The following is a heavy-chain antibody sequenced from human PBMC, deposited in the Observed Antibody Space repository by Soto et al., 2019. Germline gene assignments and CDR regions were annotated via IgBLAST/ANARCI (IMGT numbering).Heavy chain of an antibody. CDR1: GGSISSGGYY. D-gene: IGHD5-12*01. Sequence: QVQLQESGPGLVKPSQTLSLTCTVSGGSISSGGYYWSWIRQHPGKGLEWIGYIYYSGSTYYNPSLKSRVTISVDTSKNQCSLKLSSVPAADTAVYYCAREMATTNHYHYGMDVWGPGTAVTVSS. CDR3: AREMATTNHYHYGMDV. J-gene: IGHJ6*02. V-gene: IGHV4-31*03. CDR2: IYYSGST.